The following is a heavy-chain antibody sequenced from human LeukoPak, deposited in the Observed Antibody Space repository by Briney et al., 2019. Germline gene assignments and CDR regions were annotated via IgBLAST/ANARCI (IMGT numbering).Heavy chain of an antibody. V-gene: IGHV5-51*01. CDR1: GYSFTSYW. Sequence: GESLKISCKGSGYSFTSYWIGWVGQMPGKGLEGMGIIYPGDSDTRYSPSFQGQVTISADKSISTAYLQWSSLKASDTAMYYCARHRSSSLHNWFDPWGQGTLVTVSS. CDR3: ARHRSSSLHNWFDP. D-gene: IGHD6-6*01. J-gene: IGHJ5*02. CDR2: IYPGDSDT.